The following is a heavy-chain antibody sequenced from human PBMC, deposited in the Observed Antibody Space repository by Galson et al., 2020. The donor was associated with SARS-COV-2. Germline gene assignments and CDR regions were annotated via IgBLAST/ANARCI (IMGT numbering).Heavy chain of an antibody. CDR3: ARLIFYYYYMDV. Sequence: SETLSLTCTVSGGSISSYYWSWIRQPPGKGLEWIGYIYYSGSTNYNPSLKSRVTISVDTSKNQFSLKLSSVTAADTAVYYCARLIFYYYYMDVWGKGTTVTVSS. CDR2: IYYSGST. CDR1: GGSISSYY. V-gene: IGHV4-59*08. J-gene: IGHJ6*03.